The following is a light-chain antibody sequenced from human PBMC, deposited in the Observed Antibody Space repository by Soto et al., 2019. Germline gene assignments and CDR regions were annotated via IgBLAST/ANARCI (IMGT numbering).Light chain of an antibody. CDR1: QSVSSN. CDR2: GAS. CDR3: QQYNTWYT. Sequence: IMMTQSPATLSGSPGEGATLSCRASQSVSSNLAWYQHKPGQAPRLLISGASTRATGIPARFSGSGSGTEFTLTIRSLQYEDFAVYYCQQYNTWYTFGQGTRLEIK. V-gene: IGKV3-15*01. J-gene: IGKJ2*01.